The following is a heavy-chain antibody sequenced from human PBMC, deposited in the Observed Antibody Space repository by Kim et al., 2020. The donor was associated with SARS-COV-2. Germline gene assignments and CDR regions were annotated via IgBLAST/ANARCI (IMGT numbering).Heavy chain of an antibody. CDR1: GFTFSSYA. V-gene: IGHV3-23*03. CDR3: AKSYLSLAGTRFRYYYYYGMDV. Sequence: GGSLRLSCAASGFTFSSYAMSWVRQAPGKGLEWVSVIYSGGSSTYYADSVKGRFTISRDNSKNTLYLQMNSLRAEDTAVYYCAKSYLSLAGTRFRYYYYYGMDVWGQGTTVTVSS. D-gene: IGHD6-13*01. CDR2: IYSGGSST. J-gene: IGHJ6*02.